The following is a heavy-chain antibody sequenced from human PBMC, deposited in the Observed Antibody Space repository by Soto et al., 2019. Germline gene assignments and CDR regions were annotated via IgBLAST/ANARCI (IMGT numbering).Heavy chain of an antibody. Sequence: PGGSLRLSCAASGFTFSSYGMHWVRQAPGKGLEWVAVIWYDGSNKYYADSVKGRFTISRDNSKNTLYLQMNSLRAEDTAVYYCARDQGAYYYYGMDVWGQGTTVTVSS. CDR3: ARDQGAYYYYGMDV. V-gene: IGHV3-33*01. CDR2: IWYDGSNK. J-gene: IGHJ6*02. CDR1: GFTFSSYG.